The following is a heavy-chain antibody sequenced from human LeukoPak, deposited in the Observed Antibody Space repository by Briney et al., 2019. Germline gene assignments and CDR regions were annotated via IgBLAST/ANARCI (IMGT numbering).Heavy chain of an antibody. CDR3: ARGANYYGSGSPGNWFDP. CDR2: ISSSGSTI. V-gene: IGHV3-48*03. J-gene: IGHJ5*02. D-gene: IGHD3-10*01. CDR1: GFTFSSYE. Sequence: GGSLRLSCAASGFTFSSYEMNWVRQAPGKGLEWVSYISSSGSTIYYADSVKGRFTISRDNAKNTLYLQMNSLRAEDTAVYYCARGANYYGSGSPGNWFDPWGQGTLVTVSS.